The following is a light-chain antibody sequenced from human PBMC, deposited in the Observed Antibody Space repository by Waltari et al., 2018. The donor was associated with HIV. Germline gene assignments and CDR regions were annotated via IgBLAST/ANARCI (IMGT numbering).Light chain of an antibody. CDR3: SSYTTTGIVV. CDR2: EVT. V-gene: IGLV2-14*01. CDR1: NSDIAYYNY. Sequence: HSVLAQPASVSGSPGQSVIISCTGSNSDIAYYNYVSWYQHKSGKAPKNLIYEVTNRPSGISSRFSGSKSGNTAFLTISGLQIDDEADYFCSSYTTTGIVVFGGGTKVTVL. J-gene: IGLJ2*01.